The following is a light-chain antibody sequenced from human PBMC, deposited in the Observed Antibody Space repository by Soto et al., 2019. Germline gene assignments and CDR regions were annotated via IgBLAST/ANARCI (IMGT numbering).Light chain of an antibody. V-gene: IGKV3D-15*01. J-gene: IGKJ1*01. CDR1: QSVLTK. CDR2: GAS. Sequence: PGERATLSCRASQSVLTKLACYQHKPGQAPRLLVSGASSRATGIPDRFSGRGSGTDFTLIISRLEPEDFAVYSCQQYNNWPWTFGQGTKVDI. CDR3: QQYNNWPWT.